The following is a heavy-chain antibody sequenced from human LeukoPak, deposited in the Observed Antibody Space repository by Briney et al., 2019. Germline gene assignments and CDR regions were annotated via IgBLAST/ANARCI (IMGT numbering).Heavy chain of an antibody. CDR2: MNPNSGNT. D-gene: IGHD6-13*01. V-gene: IGHV1-8*01. J-gene: IGHJ5*02. CDR3: ARGMYSSSWFDP. CDR1: GYTFTSYD. Sequence: ASVTVSCTASGYTFTSYDINWVRQATGQGLEWMGWMNPNSGNTGYAQKFQGRVTMTRNTSISTAYMELSSLRSEDTAVYYCARGMYSSSWFDPWGQGTLVTVSS.